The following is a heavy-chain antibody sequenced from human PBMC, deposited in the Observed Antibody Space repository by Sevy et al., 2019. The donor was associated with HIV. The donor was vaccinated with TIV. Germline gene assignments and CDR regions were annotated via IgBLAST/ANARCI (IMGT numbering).Heavy chain of an antibody. CDR1: GFAFYVYS. D-gene: IGHD2-8*01. J-gene: IGHJ4*02. Sequence: GGSLRLSCAASGFAFYVYSMSWIRQAPGKVLEWVATISFGCGKINYADSVKGRFTISRDNSKNSFYLQMDKLRVEDTGLYYGAREGCTRPHDYWGQGTRVTVSS. V-gene: IGHV3-23*01. CDR2: ISFGCGKI. CDR3: AREGCTRPHDY.